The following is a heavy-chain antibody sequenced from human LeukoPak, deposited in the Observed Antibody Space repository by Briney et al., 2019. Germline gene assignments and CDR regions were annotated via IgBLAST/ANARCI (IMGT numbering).Heavy chain of an antibody. V-gene: IGHV3-30*02. Sequence: TGGSLRLSCAASGFTFSSYDIHWVRQAPGKGLEWVAFIRYDGSNKYYADSVKGRFTISRDNSKNTLYLQMNSLRAEDTAVYYCARVRQEDGGYDYAYYYYMDVWGKGTTVTISS. J-gene: IGHJ6*03. D-gene: IGHD5-12*01. CDR1: GFTFSSYD. CDR3: ARVRQEDGGYDYAYYYYMDV. CDR2: IRYDGSNK.